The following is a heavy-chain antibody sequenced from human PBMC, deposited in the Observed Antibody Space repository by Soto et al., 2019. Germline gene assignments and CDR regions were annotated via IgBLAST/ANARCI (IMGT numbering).Heavy chain of an antibody. J-gene: IGHJ6*02. CDR1: GGSIISGDYY. CDR2: IYYSGST. D-gene: IGHD5-18*01. CDR3: ARWIQLWSPIGRHYRYGDV. V-gene: IGHV4-30-4*01. Sequence: SETLSLTCTVSGGSIISGDYYWIWIRQPPGKGLEWIGYIYYSGSTYYNPSLKSRVTISVDTSKNQFSLKLSSVTAADTAVYYCARWIQLWSPIGRHYRYGDVWGQGTTVTVSS.